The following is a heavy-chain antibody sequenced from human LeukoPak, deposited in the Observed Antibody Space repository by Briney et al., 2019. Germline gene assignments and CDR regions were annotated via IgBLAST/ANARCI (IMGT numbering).Heavy chain of an antibody. CDR1: GGSISSGSYY. J-gene: IGHJ6*03. CDR3: ARDKGVRGVISYYYYMDV. D-gene: IGHD3-10*01. CDR2: IYTSGST. Sequence: PSETLSLTCTVSGGSISSGSYYWSWIRQPAGKGLEWIGRIYTSGSTNYNPSLKSRVTISVDTSKNQFSLKLSSVTAADTAVYYCARDKGVRGVISYYYYMDVWGKGTTVTVSS. V-gene: IGHV4-61*02.